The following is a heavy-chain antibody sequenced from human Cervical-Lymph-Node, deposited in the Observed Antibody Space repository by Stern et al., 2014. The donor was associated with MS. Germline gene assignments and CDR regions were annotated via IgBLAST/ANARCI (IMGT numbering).Heavy chain of an antibody. CDR3: ARDGSDTAMVTLDY. Sequence: EVQLLESGGGLVKPGGSLRLSCAASGFTFSSYSMNWVRQAPGKGLEWVSSISSSSSYIYYADSVKGRFTISRDNAKNSLYLQMNSLRAEDTAVYYCARDGSDTAMVTLDYWGQGTLVTVSS. J-gene: IGHJ4*02. V-gene: IGHV3-21*01. CDR1: GFTFSSYS. CDR2: ISSSSSYI. D-gene: IGHD5-18*01.